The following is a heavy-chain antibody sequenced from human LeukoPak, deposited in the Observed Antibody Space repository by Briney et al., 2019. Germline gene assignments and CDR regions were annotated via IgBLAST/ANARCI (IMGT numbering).Heavy chain of an antibody. Sequence: GSLRLSCAASGSTFSSYGMHWVRQAPGKGLEWVAVIWYDGSNKYYADSVKGRFTISRDNSKNTLYLQMNSLRAEDTAVYYCARDSREWLSHDYWGQGTLVTVSS. J-gene: IGHJ4*02. CDR2: IWYDGSNK. V-gene: IGHV3-33*01. CDR3: ARDSREWLSHDY. D-gene: IGHD3-3*01. CDR1: GSTFSSYG.